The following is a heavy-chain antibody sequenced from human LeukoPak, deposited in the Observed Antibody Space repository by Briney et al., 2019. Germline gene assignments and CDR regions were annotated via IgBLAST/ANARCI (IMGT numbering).Heavy chain of an antibody. CDR3: ARGGYSGYESTDY. D-gene: IGHD5-12*01. Sequence: ASVKVSCKASGYRFTGYYMHWVRQAPGQGLERVGWINANTGGTNYAQKFQGRVTMTRDTSISTAYMELSRLRSDDTAMYYCARGGYSGYESTDYWGQGTLVTVSS. V-gene: IGHV1-2*02. J-gene: IGHJ4*02. CDR1: GYRFTGYY. CDR2: INANTGGT.